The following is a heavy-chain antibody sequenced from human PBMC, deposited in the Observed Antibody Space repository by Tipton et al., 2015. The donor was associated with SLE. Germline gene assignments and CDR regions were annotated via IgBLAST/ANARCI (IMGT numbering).Heavy chain of an antibody. CDR1: GFSFDDYG. V-gene: IGHV4-34*01. J-gene: IGHJ6*03. CDR2: INHSGST. Sequence: LRLSCAASGFSFDDYGMSWVRQAPGKGLEWIGEINHSGSTNYNPSLKSRVTISVDTSKNQFSLKLSSVTAADTAVYYCAKGLGAYSSGWRYYYYYMDVWGKGTTVTVSS. D-gene: IGHD6-19*01. CDR3: AKGLGAYSSGWRYYYYYMDV.